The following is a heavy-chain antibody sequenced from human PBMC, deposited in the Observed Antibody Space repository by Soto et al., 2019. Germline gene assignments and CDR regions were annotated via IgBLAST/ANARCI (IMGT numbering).Heavy chain of an antibody. J-gene: IGHJ2*01. CDR2: IYYSGST. CDR1: GGTISSGGYY. CDR3: ARGAILEWFWYFDL. V-gene: IGHV4-31*03. Sequence: ASETLSLTCTVSGGTISSGGYYWSWIRQHQGKGLEWIGYIYYSGSTYYNPALKSRVTISVDTSKNQFSLKLSPVTAADTAVYYCARGAILEWFWYFDLWGRGTLVTVSS. D-gene: IGHD3-3*01.